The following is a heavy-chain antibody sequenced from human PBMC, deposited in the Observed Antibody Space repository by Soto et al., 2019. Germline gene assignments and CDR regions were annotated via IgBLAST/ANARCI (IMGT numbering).Heavy chain of an antibody. D-gene: IGHD3-10*01. CDR1: GGSISSYY. CDR3: ARLAYGSGYRYYYFDD. CDR2: IYTSGST. J-gene: IGHJ4*02. Sequence: PSETLSLTCTVSGGSISSYYWSWIRQPAGKGLEWIGRIYTSGSTNYNPSLKSRVTMSVDTSKNQFSLKLSSVTAADTAVYYCARLAYGSGYRYYYFDDWGQVTVVTFSS. V-gene: IGHV4-4*07.